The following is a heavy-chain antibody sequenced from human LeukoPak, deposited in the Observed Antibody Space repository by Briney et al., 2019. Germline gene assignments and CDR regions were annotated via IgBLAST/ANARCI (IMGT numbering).Heavy chain of an antibody. CDR3: VRRVRYFGQNDY. Sequence: SETLSLTCTVSGASMSDYYWSWIRQPPGKGLEWIGYIYYTGSTNYNPSLKSRVTMSVDTSKNQISLKLSSVTAADSAMYYCVRRVRYFGQNDYWGQGTLVTASS. J-gene: IGHJ4*02. CDR1: GASMSDYY. CDR2: IYYTGST. D-gene: IGHD3-9*01. V-gene: IGHV4-59*08.